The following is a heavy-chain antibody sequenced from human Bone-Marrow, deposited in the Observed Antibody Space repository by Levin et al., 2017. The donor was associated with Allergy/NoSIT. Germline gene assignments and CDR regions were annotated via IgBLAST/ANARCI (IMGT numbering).Heavy chain of an antibody. CDR1: GYSFTSDW. Sequence: PGGSLRLSCKASGYSFTSDWIGWVRQMPGKGPEWMGIIYPGDFDTRYSPSFQGQITISADRSISTAYLQWSSLKASDTAMYYCARGGGRRFDPWGQGTLVTVSS. CDR3: ARGGGRRFDP. V-gene: IGHV5-51*01. J-gene: IGHJ5*02. CDR2: IYPGDFDT. D-gene: IGHD3-16*01.